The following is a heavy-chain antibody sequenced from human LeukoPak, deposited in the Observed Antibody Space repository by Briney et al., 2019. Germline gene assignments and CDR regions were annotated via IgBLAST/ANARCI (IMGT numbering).Heavy chain of an antibody. D-gene: IGHD3-3*01. CDR1: GFTFSSYW. CDR3: ARDLDVELPSDYDFWSGYYRHYYGMDV. J-gene: IGHJ6*02. Sequence: GGSLRLSCAASGFTFSSYWMSWVRQAPGKGLEWVANIKQDGSEKYYVDSVKGRFTISRDNAKNSLYLQMNSLRAEDTAVYYCARDLDVELPSDYDFWSGYYRHYYGMDVWGQGTTVTVSS. V-gene: IGHV3-7*03. CDR2: IKQDGSEK.